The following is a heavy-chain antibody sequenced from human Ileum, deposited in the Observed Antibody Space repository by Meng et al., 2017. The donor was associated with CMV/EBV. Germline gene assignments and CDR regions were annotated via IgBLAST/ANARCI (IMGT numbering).Heavy chain of an antibody. J-gene: IGHJ6*02. Sequence: ASVKVSCKASGYTLTSYYMHWVRQAPGQGLEWVGQINPGGGTTIYVQKFQGRVTMTRDTSTSTVYMELSSLRSEDTAVYYCARREVAAVDMSYYYYALDVWGQGTTVTVSS. CDR2: INPGGGTT. CDR3: ARREVAAVDMSYYYYALDV. V-gene: IGHV1-46*01. CDR1: GYTLTSYY. D-gene: IGHD6-13*01.